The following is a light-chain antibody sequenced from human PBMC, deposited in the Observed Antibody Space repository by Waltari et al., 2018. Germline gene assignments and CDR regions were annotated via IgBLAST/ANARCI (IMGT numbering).Light chain of an antibody. J-gene: IGKJ1*01. Sequence: DIVMTQSPDSLAVSLGERATINCKSSQSVLYSSNNKNYLTWYHKKPGQPPKLLIYWASTRESGVPDRFSGSGSGTDFTLTISSLQAEDVAVYYCQQYYTTPLTFGQGTKVEIK. CDR2: WAS. V-gene: IGKV4-1*01. CDR3: QQYYTTPLT. CDR1: QSVLYSSNNKNY.